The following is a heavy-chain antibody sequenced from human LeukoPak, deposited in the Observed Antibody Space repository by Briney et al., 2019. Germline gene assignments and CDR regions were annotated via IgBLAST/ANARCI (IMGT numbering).Heavy chain of an antibody. CDR3: ARGGYCSSTSCYYWFDP. V-gene: IGHV6-1*01. CDR2: TYYRSKWYN. CDR1: GDIVSSNNAA. D-gene: IGHD2-2*01. Sequence: SQTLSLTCAISGDIVSSNNAAWNWIRQSPSRGLEWLGRTYYRSKWYNDYAVSVKSRITINPDTSKNQFSLQLNSVTPEDTAVYYCARGGYCSSTSCYYWFDPWGQGTLVTVSS. J-gene: IGHJ5*02.